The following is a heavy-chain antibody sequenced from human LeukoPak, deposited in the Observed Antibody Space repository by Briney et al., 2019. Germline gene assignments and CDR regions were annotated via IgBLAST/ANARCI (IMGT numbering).Heavy chain of an antibody. CDR2: MYYSGST. D-gene: IGHD5-18*01. CDR1: GGSISSSGYY. Sequence: SETLSLTCTVSGGSISSSGYYWGWIRQPPGKGLEWIGSMYYSGSTYYNPSLKSRVTISVDTSKNQFSLKLSSVTAADTAVYYCASGGVDTADYWGQGTLVTVSS. V-gene: IGHV4-39*07. J-gene: IGHJ4*02. CDR3: ASGGVDTADY.